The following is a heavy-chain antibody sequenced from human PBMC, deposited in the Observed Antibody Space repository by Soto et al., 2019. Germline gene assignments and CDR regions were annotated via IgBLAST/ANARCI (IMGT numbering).Heavy chain of an antibody. D-gene: IGHD2-21*02. V-gene: IGHV4-30-4*01. CDR2: VYYTGST. CDR3: VRTARQGAVAPHWFDR. J-gene: IGHJ5*02. CDR1: GGSISSGGYY. Sequence: SETLSLTCTVSGGSISSGGYYWSWIRQSPGKGLEWIGYVYYTGSTYYNPSLMSRLTISVDTSKNQFSLKLTSVTAAETAVYYCVRTARQGAVAPHWFDRWGQGTQVTVSS.